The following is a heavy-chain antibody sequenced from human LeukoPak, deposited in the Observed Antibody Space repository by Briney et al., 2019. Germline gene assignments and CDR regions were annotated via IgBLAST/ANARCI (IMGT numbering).Heavy chain of an antibody. V-gene: IGHV3-21*01. CDR3: VRHRPASDY. D-gene: IGHD1-14*01. Sequence: PGGSLRLSCAASGFTFSDYTMSWVRQAPGKGLEWVSSITPRGDYIYYADSLKGRFTISRDNAKNSLYLQMSSLRAEDTAVYYCVRHRPASDYWGQGALVTVSS. CDR1: GFTFSDYT. J-gene: IGHJ4*02. CDR2: ITPRGDYI.